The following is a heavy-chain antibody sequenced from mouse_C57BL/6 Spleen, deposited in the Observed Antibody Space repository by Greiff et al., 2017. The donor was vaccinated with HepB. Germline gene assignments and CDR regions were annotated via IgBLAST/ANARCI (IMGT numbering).Heavy chain of an antibody. CDR2: INYDGSST. J-gene: IGHJ4*01. V-gene: IGHV5-16*01. CDR3: ARGPIYYGNYGAMDY. CDR1: GFTFSDYY. Sequence: EVKLVESEGGLVQPGSSMKLSCTASGFTFSDYYMAWVRQVPEKGLEWVANINYDGSSTYYLDSLKSRFIISRDNAKNILYLQMSSLKSEDTATYYCARGPIYYGNYGAMDYWGQGTSVTVAS. D-gene: IGHD2-1*01.